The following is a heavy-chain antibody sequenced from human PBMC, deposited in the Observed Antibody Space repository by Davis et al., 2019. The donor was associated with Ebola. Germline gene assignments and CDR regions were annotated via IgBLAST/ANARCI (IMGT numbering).Heavy chain of an antibody. V-gene: IGHV3-7*01. Sequence: GESLKISCAASGFTFSSYSMSWVRQAPGKGLEWVAIIKQDGSAKSYVDSVKGRFTISRDNAKSSLFLQMDGLRAEDTAVYYCARPDRSIRTTPGYWGQGTLVTVSS. CDR1: GFTFSSYS. J-gene: IGHJ4*02. D-gene: IGHD1/OR15-1a*01. CDR2: IKQDGSAK. CDR3: ARPDRSIRTTPGY.